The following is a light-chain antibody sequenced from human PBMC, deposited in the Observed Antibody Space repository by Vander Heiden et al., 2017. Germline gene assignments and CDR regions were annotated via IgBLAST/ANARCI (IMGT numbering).Light chain of an antibody. J-gene: IGKJ1*01. Sequence: IVIAQSPDSLAVSLCERAPLHCKYSQSVLQNSKNKNYLSWYQVKPGQPHKLLIYWASIRESGVPDRFSGSESGTDFSLTSSRLQAEDVAVYYCNQYDTPPRTFGQGTKLEI. CDR1: QSVLQNSKNKNY. V-gene: IGKV4-1*01. CDR3: NQYDTPPRT. CDR2: WAS.